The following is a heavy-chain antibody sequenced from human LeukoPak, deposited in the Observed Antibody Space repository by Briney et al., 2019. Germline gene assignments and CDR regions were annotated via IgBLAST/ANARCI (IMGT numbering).Heavy chain of an antibody. CDR3: ANQGRYCSGGSCYPFDL. CDR2: ISGSGGST. D-gene: IGHD2-15*01. V-gene: IGHV3-23*01. CDR1: GFTFSSYD. J-gene: IGHJ2*01. Sequence: GGSLRLSCAASGFTFSSYDMSWVRQAPGKGLEWVSAISGSGGSTYYADSVKGRFTISRDNSKNTLCLQMNSLRAEDTAVYYCANQGRYCSGGSCYPFDLWGRGTLVTVSS.